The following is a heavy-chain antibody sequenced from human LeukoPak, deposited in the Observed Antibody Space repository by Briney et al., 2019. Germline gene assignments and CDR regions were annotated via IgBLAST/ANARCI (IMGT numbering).Heavy chain of an antibody. V-gene: IGHV4-59*01. D-gene: IGHD2-15*01. Sequence: SETLSLTCTVSRGSITSYYWSWIRQPPGRGLEWIGYIYYSVSTNYNPPLKSRVTISVDTTKNQSSLKLSSVTAGDTAGYDCATRALVVVAAPPGVPQYNWFDPWGQGTQVSVSS. CDR2: IYYSVST. CDR1: RGSITSYY. CDR3: ATRALVVVAAPPGVPQYNWFDP. J-gene: IGHJ5*02.